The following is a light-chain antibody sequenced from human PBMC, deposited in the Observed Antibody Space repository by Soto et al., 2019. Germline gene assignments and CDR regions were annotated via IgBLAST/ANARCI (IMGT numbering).Light chain of an antibody. Sequence: QSVLTQPAAVTGSPGESITIACTGTSSGVGGDNHVSWFQQHPGKAPKLMISELSNGTSGGSNRFSANTSGNTASLTIPELHSQDAATYYRRPYSSSSTLVFGTGTKVTVL. CDR3: RPYSSSSTLV. CDR1: SSGVGGDNH. CDR2: ELS. J-gene: IGLJ1*01. V-gene: IGLV2-14*01.